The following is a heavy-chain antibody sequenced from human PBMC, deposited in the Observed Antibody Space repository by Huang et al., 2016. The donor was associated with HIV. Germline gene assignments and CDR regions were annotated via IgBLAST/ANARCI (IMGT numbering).Heavy chain of an antibody. CDR1: GGPFSSYA. D-gene: IGHD5-18*01. CDR3: ARTAYSYGFRQGYNWFDP. J-gene: IGHJ5*02. Sequence: QVLLVQSGAEVRKPGSSVKVSCTAFGGPFSSYAISWVRQAPGQGLEWVGGIIPILGTANYTQKFQGRVTITVDESTNTGYMELTRLTSEDTAVYYCARTAYSYGFRQGYNWFDPWGQGTPVTVSS. V-gene: IGHV1-69*13. CDR2: IIPILGTA.